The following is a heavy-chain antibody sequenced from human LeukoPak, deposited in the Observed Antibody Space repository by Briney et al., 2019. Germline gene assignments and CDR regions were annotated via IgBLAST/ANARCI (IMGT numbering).Heavy chain of an antibody. J-gene: IGHJ4*02. CDR3: ARDKGYIAVAGWYFDY. CDR1: GFTFSSYA. V-gene: IGHV3-30-3*01. CDR2: ISYDGSNK. Sequence: PGGSLRLSCAASGFTFSSYAMHWVRQAPGKGLEWVAVISYDGSNKYYADSVKGRFTISRDNSKNTLYLQMNSLRAEDTAVYYCARDKGYIAVAGWYFDYWGQGTLVTVSS. D-gene: IGHD6-19*01.